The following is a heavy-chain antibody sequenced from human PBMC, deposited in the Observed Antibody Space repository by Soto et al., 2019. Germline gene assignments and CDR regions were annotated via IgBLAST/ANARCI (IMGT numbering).Heavy chain of an antibody. CDR1: GFTFSNYA. Sequence: EVQLLESGGGLVQPGGSLRLSGAASGFTFSNYAMNWVRQAPGKGLEWVSAISGSGSTYYADSVKGRFTISRDNSKNTLYLQMNSLRAEDTAVYYWAKVPLRLDYFDYWGPGTLVTVSS. D-gene: IGHD5-12*01. CDR3: AKVPLRLDYFDY. V-gene: IGHV3-23*01. J-gene: IGHJ4*02. CDR2: ISGSGST.